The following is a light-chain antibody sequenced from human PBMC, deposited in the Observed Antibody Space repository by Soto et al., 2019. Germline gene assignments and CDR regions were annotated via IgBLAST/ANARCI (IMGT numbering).Light chain of an antibody. CDR1: QSVASRN. CDR2: GAS. CDR3: QQYGSSALT. J-gene: IGKJ4*01. V-gene: IGKV3-20*01. Sequence: EIVLTQSPGTLSLSPGERATLSCRASQSVASRNLAWYQQKSGQAPRLLIYGASSRAIHTPDRFSGSGSGTDFTLTISGLEPEDFAVYYCQQYGSSALTFGGGTKV.